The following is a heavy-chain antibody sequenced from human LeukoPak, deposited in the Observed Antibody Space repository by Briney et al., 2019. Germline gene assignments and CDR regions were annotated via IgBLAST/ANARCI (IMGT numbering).Heavy chain of an antibody. J-gene: IGHJ4*02. V-gene: IGHV3-7*03. Sequence: GGSLRLSCAASGFTFSSYWMSWVRQAPGKGLEWVANIKQDGSEKYYVDSVKGRFTISRDNAKNSLYLQMNSLRAEDTAVYYCAKGVEGATWGCDYWGQGTLVTVSS. CDR2: IKQDGSEK. D-gene: IGHD1-26*01. CDR3: AKGVEGATWGCDY. CDR1: GFTFSSYW.